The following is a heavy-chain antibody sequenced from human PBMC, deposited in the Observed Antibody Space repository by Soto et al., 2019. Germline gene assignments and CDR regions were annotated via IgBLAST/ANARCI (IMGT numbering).Heavy chain of an antibody. CDR1: GASISDGGVS. D-gene: IGHD5-12*01. V-gene: IGHV4-30-2*06. CDR3: GRGGGYDGFNY. Sequence: QLQLQESGSGLVKTSETLSLTCTVSGASISDGGVSWSWIRQSPGKGLERIGYISHLASTYFHTSFKSALTMTIYRFRNQAGVMVTAVAGADMAVFYGGRGGGYDGFNYGGQGVLVNVSS. CDR2: ISHLAST. J-gene: IGHJ4*02.